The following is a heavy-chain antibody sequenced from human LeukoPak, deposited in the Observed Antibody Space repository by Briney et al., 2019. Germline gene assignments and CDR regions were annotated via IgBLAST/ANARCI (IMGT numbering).Heavy chain of an antibody. CDR1: GFSFGDYD. V-gene: IGHV3-66*01. CDR3: ARGHSSGFAFDI. D-gene: IGHD3-22*01. J-gene: IGHJ3*02. CDR2: IYSGGST. Sequence: SGGSLRLSCTASGFSFGDYDVSWVRQAPGKGLEWVSVIYSGGSTYYADSVKGRFTISRDNSKNTLYLQMNSLRAEDTAVYYCARGHSSGFAFDIWGQGTMVTVSS.